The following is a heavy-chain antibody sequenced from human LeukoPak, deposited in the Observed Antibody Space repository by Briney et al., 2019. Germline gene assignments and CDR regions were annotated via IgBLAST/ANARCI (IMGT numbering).Heavy chain of an antibody. Sequence: SVKVSCKASGGTFSSYAISWVRQAPGQGLEWMGGIIPIFGTANYAQKFQGRVTITADKSTNTAYMELSSLRSEDTAVYYCARGYHRYYSGSGRWYNWFDPWGQGTLVTVSS. CDR3: ARGYHRYYSGSGRWYNWFDP. CDR2: IIPIFGTA. V-gene: IGHV1-69*06. D-gene: IGHD3-10*01. CDR1: GGTFSSYA. J-gene: IGHJ5*02.